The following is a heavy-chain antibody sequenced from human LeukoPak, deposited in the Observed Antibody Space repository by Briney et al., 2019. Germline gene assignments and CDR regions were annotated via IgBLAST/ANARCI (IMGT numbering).Heavy chain of an antibody. D-gene: IGHD6-19*01. Sequence: GGSLRLSCAASGFTFSSYGMHWVRQAPGKGLEWVAVISYDGSNKYYADSVKGRFTISRDNSKNTLYLQMNSLRAEDTAVYYCAKVGSPNIDYWGQGTLVTVSS. CDR2: ISYDGSNK. CDR3: AKVGSPNIDY. V-gene: IGHV3-30*18. J-gene: IGHJ4*02. CDR1: GFTFSSYG.